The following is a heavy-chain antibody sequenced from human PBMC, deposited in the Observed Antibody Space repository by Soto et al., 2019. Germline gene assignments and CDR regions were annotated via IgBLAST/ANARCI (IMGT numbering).Heavy chain of an antibody. Sequence: QGQLVQSGGEVKKPGASVKVSCKASGYTFTRYGISWVRQAPGQGLEWMGWISGYNGDTKYAQKFQGRVNKTVETSTTTEYMEMRRLTYDDRAVYYCAKNRKHPYSYYGMDGWGQGTTVTVSS. CDR3: AKNRKHPYSYYGMDG. CDR2: ISGYNGDT. V-gene: IGHV1-18*01. CDR1: GYTFTRYG. J-gene: IGHJ6*02.